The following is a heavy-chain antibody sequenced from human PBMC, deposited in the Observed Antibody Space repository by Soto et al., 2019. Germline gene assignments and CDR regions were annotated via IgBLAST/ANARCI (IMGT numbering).Heavy chain of an antibody. CDR2: ISSSSSYI. Sequence: GGSLRLSCAASGFTFSSYSMNWVRQAPGKGPEWVSSISSSSSYIYYADSVKGRFTISRDNAKNSLYLQMNSLRAEDMAVYYCARAPSKGITMVRGVRLDFDYWGQGTLVTVSS. CDR1: GFTFSSYS. CDR3: ARAPSKGITMVRGVRLDFDY. J-gene: IGHJ4*02. D-gene: IGHD3-10*01. V-gene: IGHV3-21*01.